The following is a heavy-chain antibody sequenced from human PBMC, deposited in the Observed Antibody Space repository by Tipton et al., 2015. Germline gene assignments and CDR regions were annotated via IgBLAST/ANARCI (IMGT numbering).Heavy chain of an antibody. J-gene: IGHJ4*02. CDR3: ACQDYDSLTRDYQTVDY. CDR2: ISAYNGKT. V-gene: IGHV1-18*01. D-gene: IGHD3-9*01. CDR1: GYTFNTYA. Sequence: QLVQSGTEVKKPGASVKVSCKASGYTFNTYAISWVRQAPGQGLEWMGWISAYNGKTKYAQKLQGRVTMTTDSSTSTAYMELRSLRSDDTAVYYCACQDYDSLTRDYQTVDYWGQGTLVTVSS.